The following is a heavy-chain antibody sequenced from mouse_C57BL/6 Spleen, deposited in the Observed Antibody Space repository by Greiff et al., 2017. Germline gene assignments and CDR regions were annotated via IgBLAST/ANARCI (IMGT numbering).Heavy chain of an antibody. CDR2: ISSGSSTI. CDR1: GFTFSDYG. V-gene: IGHV5-17*01. Sequence: EVQLVESGGGLVKPGGSLKLSCAASGFTFSDYGMHWVRQAPEKGLEWVAYISSGSSTIYYADTVKGRFTISRDNAKNTLFLQMTSLRSEDTAMYYCARPNWDSWFAYGGQGTLVTVSA. D-gene: IGHD4-1*01. J-gene: IGHJ3*01. CDR3: ARPNWDSWFAY.